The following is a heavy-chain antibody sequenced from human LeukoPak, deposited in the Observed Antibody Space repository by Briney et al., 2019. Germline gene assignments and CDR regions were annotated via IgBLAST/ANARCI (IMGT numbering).Heavy chain of an antibody. V-gene: IGHV4-4*07. J-gene: IGHJ4*02. Sequence: SETLSLTCTVSGGSISSYYWSWIRQPAGKGLEWIGRIYTSGSTNYNPSLKSRVTMSVDTSKNQFSLKLSSVTAADTAVYYCALTSGFGTRISNDHWGQGTLVTVSS. CDR2: IYTSGST. D-gene: IGHD6-19*01. CDR3: ALTSGFGTRISNDH. CDR1: GGSISSYY.